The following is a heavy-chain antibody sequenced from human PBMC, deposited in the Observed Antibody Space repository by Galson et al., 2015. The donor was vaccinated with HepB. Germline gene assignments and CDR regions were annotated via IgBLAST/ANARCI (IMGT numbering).Heavy chain of an antibody. V-gene: IGHV3-23*01. CDR3: AKDGGYSYGHFDY. D-gene: IGHD5-18*01. J-gene: IGHJ4*02. CDR1: GFTFSSYA. Sequence: SLRLSCAASGFTFSSYAMTWVPQAPGKGLEWVSGISGSGAGTYYADSVKGRFTISRDNSKNTLYLQMNSLRAEDTAVYYCAKDGGYSYGHFDYWGQGTLVTVSS. CDR2: ISGSGAGT.